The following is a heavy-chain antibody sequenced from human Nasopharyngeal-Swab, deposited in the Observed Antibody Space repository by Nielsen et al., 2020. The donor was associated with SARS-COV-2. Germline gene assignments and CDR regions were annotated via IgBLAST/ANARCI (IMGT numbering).Heavy chain of an antibody. D-gene: IGHD5-18*01. Sequence: WVRQAPGQGIEWMGIINPSGGSTSYAQRFECRVTMTRDTSTSTVYMELSSLRSEDTAVYYCATVDTAMVSYYYYGMDVWGQGTTVTVSS. V-gene: IGHV1-46*01. J-gene: IGHJ6*02. CDR2: INPSGGST. CDR3: ATVDTAMVSYYYYGMDV.